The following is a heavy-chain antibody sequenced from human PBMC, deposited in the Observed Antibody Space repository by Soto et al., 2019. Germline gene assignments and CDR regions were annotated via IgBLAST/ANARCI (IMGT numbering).Heavy chain of an antibody. J-gene: IGHJ3*01. CDR3: AREGGVVGPTKDACDV. CDR1: GFSFSSYS. D-gene: IGHD1-26*01. Sequence: QVQLVESGGGVVQPGRSLTLSCAASGFSFSSYSIHWVRQGPGKGLEWVADISNDGSRTYYADSVKGRFTVSRDNSKNTLFMQMSSLRPDDTAVYYCAREGGVVGPTKDACDVWCQGTMVTVSS. V-gene: IGHV3-30-3*01. CDR2: ISNDGSRT.